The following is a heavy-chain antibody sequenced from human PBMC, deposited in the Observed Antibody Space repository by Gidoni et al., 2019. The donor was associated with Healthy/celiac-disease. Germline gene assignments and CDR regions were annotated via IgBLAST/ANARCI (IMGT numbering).Heavy chain of an antibody. CDR3: TLYSGSYLSDAFDI. D-gene: IGHD1-26*01. CDR2: SKSKTDGGTT. V-gene: IGHV3-15*01. J-gene: IGHJ3*02. Sequence: EVQLVESGGGLVKPGGSLRLSCAASGFTFSNAWMSWDRQAPGKGREWVGRSKSKTDGGTTDYAAPVKGRFTISRDDSKNTLYLQMNSLKTEDTAVYYCTLYSGSYLSDAFDIWGQGTMVTVSS. CDR1: GFTFSNAW.